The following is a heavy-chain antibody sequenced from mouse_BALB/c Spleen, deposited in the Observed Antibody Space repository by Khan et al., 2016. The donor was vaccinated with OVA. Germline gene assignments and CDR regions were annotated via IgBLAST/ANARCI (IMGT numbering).Heavy chain of an antibody. Sequence: EVQLKQSGPELVKPGASVKISCKASGYSFTGYFMHWVMQSHGKSLEWIGRINPHFGETFYNQKFKDKATLTVDESSSTAHMELRSLASEDSAVYFCARIYGSDFDYWGQGTTLTVSS. CDR1: GYSFTGYF. D-gene: IGHD1-1*01. V-gene: IGHV1-20*02. CDR3: ARIYGSDFDY. J-gene: IGHJ2*01. CDR2: INPHFGET.